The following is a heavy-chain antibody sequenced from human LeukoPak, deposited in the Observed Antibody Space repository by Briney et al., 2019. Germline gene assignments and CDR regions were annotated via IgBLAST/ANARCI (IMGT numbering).Heavy chain of an antibody. J-gene: IGHJ5*02. CDR3: ARVSRSYWFDP. CDR1: GGSISSYY. Sequence: SETLSLTCTVSGGSISSYYWSWIRQPAGKGLEWIGRIYSSGSTNFNPSLKSRVTISVDTSKNQLSLKLSSVTAADTAVYYCARVSRSYWFDPWGQGTLVTVSS. CDR2: IYSSGST. V-gene: IGHV4-4*07. D-gene: IGHD2-15*01.